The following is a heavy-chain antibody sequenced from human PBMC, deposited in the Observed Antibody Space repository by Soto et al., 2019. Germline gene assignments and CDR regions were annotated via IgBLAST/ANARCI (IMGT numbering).Heavy chain of an antibody. CDR1: GGSISSYY. Sequence: SETLSLTCTVYGGSISSYYWSWIRQPPGKGLEWIGYIYYSGSTNYNPSLKSRVTISVDTSKNQFSLKLSSVTAADTAVYYCARGNYDFWSGYYYYYYGMDVWGQGTTVTVSS. V-gene: IGHV4-59*01. J-gene: IGHJ6*02. CDR3: ARGNYDFWSGYYYYYYGMDV. CDR2: IYYSGST. D-gene: IGHD3-3*01.